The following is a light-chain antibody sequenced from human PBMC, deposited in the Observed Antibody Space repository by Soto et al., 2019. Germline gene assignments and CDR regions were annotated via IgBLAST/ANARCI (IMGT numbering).Light chain of an antibody. Sequence: PGERATLSCRASQSVSSNLAWYQQKPGQAPRLLIYGASTRATGVPARFSGSGSGTEFTLTISTLQSEDFAVYYCQQYDNWPPLTFGGGTKVDIK. CDR2: GAS. V-gene: IGKV3-15*01. CDR3: QQYDNWPPLT. J-gene: IGKJ4*01. CDR1: QSVSSN.